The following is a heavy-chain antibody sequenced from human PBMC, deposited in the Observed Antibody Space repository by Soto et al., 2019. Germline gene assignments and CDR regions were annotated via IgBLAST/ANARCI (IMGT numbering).Heavy chain of an antibody. V-gene: IGHV1-18*01. CDR2: ITPSTGNT. CDR1: GYPFVDFA. J-gene: IGHJ4*02. CDR3: ARLQVNYSESSVYCFSDH. Sequence: QIQLVQYGAELKKPGASVQVSCKAFGYPFVDFAFNWIRQAPGQGPEWIGWITPSTGNTNYAQKLQGRLTLTTDTSTGTAHMQLRGLRSDDTAMYYCARLQVNYSESSVYCFSDHWGQGTQVTVSS. D-gene: IGHD3-22*01.